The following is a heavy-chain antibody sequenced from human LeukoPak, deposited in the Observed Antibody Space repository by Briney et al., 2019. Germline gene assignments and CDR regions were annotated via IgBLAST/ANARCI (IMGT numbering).Heavy chain of an antibody. D-gene: IGHD1-26*01. J-gene: IGHJ4*02. CDR2: INHSGST. CDR3: ARGPGDEELPLRY. V-gene: IGHV4-34*01. CDR1: GGSFSGYY. Sequence: SETLSLTCAVYGGSFSGYYWSWIRQPPGKGLEWIGEINHSGSTNYNPSLKSRVTMSVDTSKNQFSLKLSSVTAADTAVYYCARGPGDEELPLRYWGQGTLVTVSS.